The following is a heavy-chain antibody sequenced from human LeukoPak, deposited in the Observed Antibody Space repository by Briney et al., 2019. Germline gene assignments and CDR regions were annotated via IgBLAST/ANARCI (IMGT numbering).Heavy chain of an antibody. J-gene: IGHJ4*02. V-gene: IGHV4-59*11. D-gene: IGHD3-22*01. CDR3: ARDPKGYYPLDY. Sequence: SETLSLTCTVSGGSISTHFWTWIRHPPGMGLEWIGYIYYTGSTKYHPSLESRVTISLDTSKNQSSLHLSFVTAADTAVYYCARDPKGYYPLDYWGQGTLVTVSS. CDR1: GGSISTHF. CDR2: IYYTGST.